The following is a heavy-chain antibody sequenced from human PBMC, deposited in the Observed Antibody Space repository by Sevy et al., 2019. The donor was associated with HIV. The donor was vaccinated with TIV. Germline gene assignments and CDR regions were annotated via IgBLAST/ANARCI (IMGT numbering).Heavy chain of an antibody. CDR2: ISYDGINK. CDR1: GFSFSNYA. Sequence: RGSLRLSCAASGFSFSNYAMHWVRQSPGKGLEWVAMISYDGINKDYADSVKGRFTLSRDNSKNTLFLQMNSLRAEDTALYYCARDLPHLLPWELSRGSDYWGQGTLVTVSS. CDR3: ARDLPHLLPWELSRGSDY. D-gene: IGHD1-26*01. J-gene: IGHJ4*02. V-gene: IGHV3-30*04.